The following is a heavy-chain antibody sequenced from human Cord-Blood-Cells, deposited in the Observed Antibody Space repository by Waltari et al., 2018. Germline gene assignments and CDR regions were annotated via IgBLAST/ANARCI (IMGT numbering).Heavy chain of an antibody. CDR2: ISAYNGNT. J-gene: IGHJ1*01. CDR3: AREPVKAGGATQTGFFQH. Sequence: QVQLVQSGAEVKKPGASVKVSCKASGYTFTSYGNSWVRRAPGQGLEWMGWISAYNGNTNYAQKLQGRVTMTTDTSTSTAYMELRSLRSDDTAVYYCAREPVKAGGATQTGFFQHWGQGTLVTVSS. CDR1: GYTFTSYG. V-gene: IGHV1-18*01. D-gene: IGHD1-26*01.